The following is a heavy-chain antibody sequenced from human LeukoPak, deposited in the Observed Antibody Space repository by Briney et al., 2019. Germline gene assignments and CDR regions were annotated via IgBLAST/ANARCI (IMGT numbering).Heavy chain of an antibody. Sequence: PGGSLRLSCVASGLNFNSHTMKWVRQPPGKGLEWIGEICHSGSTNYNPSLKSRVTISVDKSKNQFSLKLSSVTAADTAVYYCALGSGSSMFQHWGQGTLVTVSS. CDR3: ALGSGSSMFQH. J-gene: IGHJ1*01. CDR1: GLNFNSHT. CDR2: ICHSGST. D-gene: IGHD1-26*01. V-gene: IGHV4-4*02.